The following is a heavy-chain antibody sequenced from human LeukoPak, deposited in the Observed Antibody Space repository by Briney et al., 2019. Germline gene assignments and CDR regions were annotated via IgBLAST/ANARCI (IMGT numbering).Heavy chain of an antibody. D-gene: IGHD3-3*01. CDR3: ARDEYPIYDLWSIYYHHSFDY. Sequence: PGGSLRLSCAASGFTFSSYSMNWVRQAPGKGLEWVSSISSSSSYIYYADSVKGRFTISRDNARSSLYLQMNSLRVEDTAVYFCARDEYPIYDLWSIYYHHSFDYWGQGTLVTVSS. J-gene: IGHJ4*02. V-gene: IGHV3-21*06. CDR2: ISSSSSYI. CDR1: GFTFSSYS.